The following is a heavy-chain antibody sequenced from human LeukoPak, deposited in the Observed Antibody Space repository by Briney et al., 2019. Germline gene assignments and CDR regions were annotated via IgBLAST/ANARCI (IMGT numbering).Heavy chain of an antibody. D-gene: IGHD1-26*01. CDR1: GYTFNGYY. V-gene: IGHV1-2*02. CDR2: INSNSGAR. CDR3: ARGRGGATTGLDH. J-gene: IGHJ4*02. Sequence: EASVNVSCKASGYTFNGYYMHRVRRAPGQGLESMGWINSNSGARNYGQTFQGRVTMSRDTAINTAYMELTSLTSDDTGVYYVARGRGGATTGLDHWGQGTLVTVSS.